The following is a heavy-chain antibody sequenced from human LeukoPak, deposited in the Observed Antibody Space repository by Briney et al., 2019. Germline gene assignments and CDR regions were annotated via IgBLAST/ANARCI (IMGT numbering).Heavy chain of an antibody. V-gene: IGHV4-39*01. Sequence: SETLSLTCTVSSGSISSSSYYWGWIRQPPGKGLEWIGSIYYSGSTYYNPSLKSRVTISVDTSKNQFSLKLSSVTAADTAVYYCARLKVITMVRGATDYWGQGTLVTVSS. J-gene: IGHJ4*02. CDR1: SGSISSSSYY. CDR3: ARLKVITMVRGATDY. CDR2: IYYSGST. D-gene: IGHD3-10*01.